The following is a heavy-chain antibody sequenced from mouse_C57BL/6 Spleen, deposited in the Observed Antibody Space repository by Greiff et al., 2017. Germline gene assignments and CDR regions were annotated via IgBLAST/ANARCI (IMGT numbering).Heavy chain of an antibody. J-gene: IGHJ4*01. Sequence: EVQLVESGGGLVKPGGSLKLSCAASGFTFSSYAMSWVRQTPEKRLEWVATISDGGSYTYYPDNVKGRFTISRDNAKNNLYLQMSHLKSEDTAMYYCARDPYYSRPMDYWGQGTSVTVSS. CDR2: ISDGGSYT. D-gene: IGHD2-5*01. CDR3: ARDPYYSRPMDY. V-gene: IGHV5-4*01. CDR1: GFTFSSYA.